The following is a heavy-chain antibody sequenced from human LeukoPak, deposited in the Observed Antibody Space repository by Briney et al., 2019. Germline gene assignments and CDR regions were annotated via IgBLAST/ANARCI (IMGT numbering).Heavy chain of an antibody. Sequence: GESLKISCKGSGYTFTSYRIGWVRQMPGKDLEWMGIIYPGDSETRYSPSFQGQVTISVDKSISTAYLQWSSLKASDTAMYYCARQATIDYFDYWGQGTLVTVSS. CDR1: GYTFTSYR. CDR3: ARQATIDYFDY. CDR2: IYPGDSET. D-gene: IGHD5-24*01. V-gene: IGHV5-51*01. J-gene: IGHJ4*02.